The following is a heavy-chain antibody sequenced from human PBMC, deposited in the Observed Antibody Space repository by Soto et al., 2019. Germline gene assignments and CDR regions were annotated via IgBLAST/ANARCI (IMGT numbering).Heavy chain of an antibody. CDR2: LIHGGST. D-gene: IGHD3-16*01. V-gene: IGHV4-34*12. J-gene: IGHJ3*02. CDR1: GASLGGFH. Sequence: TLSLTCAIYGASLGGFHWTWLRQAPGKGLEWIGELIHGGSTNYNPSLKGRVSFSLDTSKNQFSLHLMSVTAADTAVYYCARSPLGYDYVRQTWREVGDSFDIWGRGTLVTVSS. CDR3: ARSPLGYDYVRQTWREVGDSFDI.